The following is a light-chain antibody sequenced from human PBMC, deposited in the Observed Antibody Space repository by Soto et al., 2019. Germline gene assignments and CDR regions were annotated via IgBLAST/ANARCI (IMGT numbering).Light chain of an antibody. CDR2: GAS. Sequence: EIVLTQSPGTLSLSPGERATLSCRASQSVSSSYLAWYQQKPGQAPRVLIYGASSRATGIPDRFSGSGSGRDFTLTISRLEPEDFAVYYCQQYGRTFGQGTKVEIK. V-gene: IGKV3-20*01. CDR3: QQYGRT. CDR1: QSVSSSY. J-gene: IGKJ1*01.